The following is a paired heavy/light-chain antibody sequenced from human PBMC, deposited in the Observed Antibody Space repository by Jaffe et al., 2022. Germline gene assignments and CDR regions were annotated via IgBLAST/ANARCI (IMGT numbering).Light chain of an antibody. CDR3: QTWDNNIVI. CDR1: QLGNKY. Sequence: SYELAQPPSVSVSPGQTANITCSGDQLGNKYVYWYHQRPGQSPVMVIYQDSKRPSGIPERFSGTNSGNTATLTISATQVMDEADFYCQTWDNNIVIFGGGTKLTVL. V-gene: IGLV3-1*01. J-gene: IGLJ2*01. CDR2: QDS.
Heavy chain of an antibody. D-gene: IGHD4-17*01. CDR1: GFPFRSYE. J-gene: IGHJ4*02. CDR2: INPSGGSL. Sequence: EVQLVESGGGLVQPGGSLRLSCAASGFPFRSYEMNWVRQAPGKGLEWISYINPSGGSLYYADSVKGRFTISRDNTKNLLYLQMNSLRVEDTAVYYCARVKFTVHAFDYWGQGTLVTVSS. CDR3: ARVKFTVHAFDY. V-gene: IGHV3-48*03.